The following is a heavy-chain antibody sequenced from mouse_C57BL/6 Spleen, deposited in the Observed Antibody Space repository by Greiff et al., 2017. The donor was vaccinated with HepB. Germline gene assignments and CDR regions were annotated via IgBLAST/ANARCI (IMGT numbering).Heavy chain of an antibody. V-gene: IGHV14-4*01. CDR1: GFNIKDDY. CDR2: IDPENGDT. J-gene: IGHJ4*01. D-gene: IGHD1-1*01. CDR3: TTRSTVVANDAMDY. Sequence: DVKLQESGAELVRPGASVKLSCTASGFNIKDDYMHWVKQRPEQGLEWIGWIDPENGDTEYASKFQGKATITADTSSNTAYLQLSSLTSEDTAVYYCTTRSTVVANDAMDYWGQGTSVTVSS.